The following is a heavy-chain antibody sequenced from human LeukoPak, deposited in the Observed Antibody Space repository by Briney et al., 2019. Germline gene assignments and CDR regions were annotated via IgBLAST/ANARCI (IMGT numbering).Heavy chain of an antibody. V-gene: IGHV1-69*13. Sequence: GASVKVSCKASGGTFSSYAIGWVRQAPGQGLEWMGGIIPIFGTANYAQKFQGRVTITADESTSTAYMELSSLRSEDTAVYYCAAGFRYSSGWYYFDYWGQGTLVTVSS. CDR3: AAGFRYSSGWYYFDY. J-gene: IGHJ4*02. CDR2: IIPIFGTA. D-gene: IGHD6-19*01. CDR1: GGTFSSYA.